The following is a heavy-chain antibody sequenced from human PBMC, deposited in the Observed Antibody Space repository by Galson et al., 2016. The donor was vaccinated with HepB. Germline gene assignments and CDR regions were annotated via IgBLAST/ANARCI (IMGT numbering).Heavy chain of an antibody. CDR3: VRGVNGYLRYNWFDP. V-gene: IGHV1-2*02. CDR2: FNPKTDGT. D-gene: IGHD3-22*01. J-gene: IGHJ5*02. Sequence: SVKVSCKASGYTFSDYFIHWVRQAPGQGLQWMGFFNPKTDGTNYERRFVGRVTLTGDTSLNTAYMDMTGLTHDDTAVFYCVRGVNGYLRYNWFDPWGQGTLVTVSS. CDR1: GYTFSDYF.